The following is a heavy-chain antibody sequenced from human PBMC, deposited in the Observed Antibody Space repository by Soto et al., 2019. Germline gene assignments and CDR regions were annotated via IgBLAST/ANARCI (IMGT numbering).Heavy chain of an antibody. D-gene: IGHD6-19*01. Sequence: QVHLVESGGGVVQPGRSLRLSWAASGFTFSSYAMHGVSQAPCKGLELVAVISYDGSNKYYADSVKGRFTISRDNSKNTLYLQMNSLRAEDTAVYYCARVEIAVAGTAYYFDYWSQGTLVTVSS. J-gene: IGHJ4*02. CDR3: ARVEIAVAGTAYYFDY. CDR1: GFTFSSYA. V-gene: IGHV3-30-3*01. CDR2: ISYDGSNK.